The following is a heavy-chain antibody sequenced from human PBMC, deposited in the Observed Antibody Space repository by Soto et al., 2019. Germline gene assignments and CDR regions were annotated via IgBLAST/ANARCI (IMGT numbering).Heavy chain of an antibody. D-gene: IGHD3-16*02. CDR3: AKAGVRWGLSYYYYGMDV. V-gene: IGHV3-23*01. Sequence: EVQLLESGGGLVQPGGSLRLSCAASGFTFSSYAMSWVRQAPGKGLEWVSAISGSGGSTYYADSVKGRFTISRDNSKNTLYLQMNSLRAEDTAVYYCAKAGVRWGLSYYYYGMDVWGQGTTVTVSS. CDR2: ISGSGGST. CDR1: GFTFSSYA. J-gene: IGHJ6*02.